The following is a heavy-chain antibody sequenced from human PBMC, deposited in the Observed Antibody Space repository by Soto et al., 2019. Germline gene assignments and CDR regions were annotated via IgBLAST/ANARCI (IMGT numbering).Heavy chain of an antibody. CDR1: GDSVSSNNAA. Sequence: SQTLSLTCAISGDSVSSNNAAWNWIRQSPSRGLEWLGRTFYRSKWYYDYAPSVKSRININADTSKNQVSLHLKSTTPEDTAVYYCVRDRRGWRIFDYWRQGILVTVSS. CDR2: TFYRSKWYY. J-gene: IGHJ4*02. CDR3: VRDRRGWRIFDY. D-gene: IGHD6-19*01. V-gene: IGHV6-1*01.